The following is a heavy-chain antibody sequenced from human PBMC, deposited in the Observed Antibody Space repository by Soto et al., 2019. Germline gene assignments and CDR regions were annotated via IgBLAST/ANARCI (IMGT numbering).Heavy chain of an antibody. Sequence: QVQLVQSGAEVKKPGSSVKVSCKASGGTFSSYTISWVRQAPGQGLEWMGRIIPILGIANYAQKFQGRVTITADKSTSTAYMELSSLRSEDTAVYYCARALNGPFNSSSWATAEYFQHWGQGTLVTVSS. CDR2: IIPILGIA. J-gene: IGHJ1*01. D-gene: IGHD6-13*01. CDR1: GGTFSSYT. CDR3: ARALNGPFNSSSWATAEYFQH. V-gene: IGHV1-69*02.